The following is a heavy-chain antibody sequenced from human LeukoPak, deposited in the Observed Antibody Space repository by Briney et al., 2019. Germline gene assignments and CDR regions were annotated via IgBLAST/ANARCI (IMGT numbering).Heavy chain of an antibody. CDR2: ISSSSSTI. CDR1: GFTFSSYS. Sequence: GGALRLSCAASGFTFSSYSMNWVRQAPGKGLERVSYISSSSSTIYYADSVKGRFTISRDNAKNSLYLQMNSLRAEDTAVYYCARADIVVVPAARGGDWGQGTLVTVSS. J-gene: IGHJ4*02. CDR3: ARADIVVVPAARGGD. V-gene: IGHV3-48*01. D-gene: IGHD2-2*01.